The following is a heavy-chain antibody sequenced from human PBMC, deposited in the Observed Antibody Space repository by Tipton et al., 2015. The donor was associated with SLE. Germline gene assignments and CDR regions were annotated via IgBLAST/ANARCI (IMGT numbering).Heavy chain of an antibody. CDR1: GFSVSNNY. CDR2: IYSAGDT. Sequence: SLRLSCAASGFSVSNNYMSWVRQAPGKGLEWVSVIYSAGDTYYADSVKGRFTISRDNSKNTVYLHMISLRADDTAVYYCAKDLKYCSGDSCTRGYWGQGTLVTVSS. CDR3: AKDLKYCSGDSCTRGY. J-gene: IGHJ4*02. D-gene: IGHD2-15*01. V-gene: IGHV3-53*01.